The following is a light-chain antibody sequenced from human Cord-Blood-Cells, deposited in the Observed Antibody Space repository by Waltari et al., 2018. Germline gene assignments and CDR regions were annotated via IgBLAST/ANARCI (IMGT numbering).Light chain of an antibody. CDR1: SSNIRAGYA. Sequence: QSVLTQPPSVSGAPGQRVTISCTGSSSNIRAGYAVPWYQQLPGTPPKLLIYGNSNRPSGVPDRFSGSKSGTSTSLAITGLQAEDEADYYCQSYDSSLSGYVFGTGTKVTVL. J-gene: IGLJ1*01. V-gene: IGLV1-40*01. CDR3: QSYDSSLSGYV. CDR2: GNS.